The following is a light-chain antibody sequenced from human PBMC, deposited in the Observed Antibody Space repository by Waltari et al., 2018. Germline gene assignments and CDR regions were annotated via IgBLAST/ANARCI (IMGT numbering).Light chain of an antibody. J-gene: IGLJ3*02. V-gene: IGLV2-14*02. Sequence: QSALTQPASVSGSPGQSITISCTGPSSDVGSAHAVSWYQQHPANAPKLIIYEVNNRPSGVSNRVSGSKSGNTASLTISGLQTEDEADYYCQSYDNSLSGRVFGGGTKLTVL. CDR2: EVN. CDR3: QSYDNSLSGRV. CDR1: SSDVGSAHA.